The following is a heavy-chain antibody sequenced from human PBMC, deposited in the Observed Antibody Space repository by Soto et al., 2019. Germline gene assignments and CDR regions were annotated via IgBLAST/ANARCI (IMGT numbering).Heavy chain of an antibody. Sequence: EVQLVESGGGLVQPGGSLRLSCAASGFTFSTYWMSWVRQAPGKGLEWVANIKEDGSEKYYVDSVKGRFTISRDNAKNSLYLQMNSLGAEDTAVYYCARDFWRAARPFDYWGQGTLVAVS. D-gene: IGHD6-6*01. CDR1: GFTFSTYW. J-gene: IGHJ4*02. CDR2: IKEDGSEK. V-gene: IGHV3-7*01. CDR3: ARDFWRAARPFDY.